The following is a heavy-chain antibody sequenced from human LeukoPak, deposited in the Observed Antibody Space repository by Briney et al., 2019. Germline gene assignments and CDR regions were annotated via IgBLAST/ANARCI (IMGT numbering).Heavy chain of an antibody. V-gene: IGHV3-23*01. J-gene: IGHJ6*04. D-gene: IGHD3-10*02. CDR2: ISSGGDNT. CDR1: GFSFSNYG. Sequence: HPGGTLRLSCAASGFSFSNYGMSWVRQAPGKGLEWVSSISSGGDNTYYADSVKGRFTISRDNAKNSLYLQMNSLRAEDTAVYYCAELGITMIGGVWGKGTTVTISS. CDR3: AELGITMIGGV.